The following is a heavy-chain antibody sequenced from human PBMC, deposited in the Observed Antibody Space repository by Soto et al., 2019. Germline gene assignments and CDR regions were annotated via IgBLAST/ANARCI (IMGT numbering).Heavy chain of an antibody. V-gene: IGHV3-7*04. D-gene: IGHD6-13*01. CDR1: GFTFSSYW. CDR3: ARGAYSSSWPFFDY. CDR2: IKQDGSEK. Sequence: GGSLRLSCAASGFTFSSYWMSWVRQAPGKGLEWVANIKQDGSEKYYVDPVKGRFTIFRDNAKNSLYLQMNSLRAEDTAVYYCARGAYSSSWPFFDYWGQGTLVTVSS. J-gene: IGHJ4*02.